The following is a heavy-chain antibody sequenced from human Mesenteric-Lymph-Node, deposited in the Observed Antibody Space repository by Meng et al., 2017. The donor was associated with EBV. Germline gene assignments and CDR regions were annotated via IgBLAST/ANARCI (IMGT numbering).Heavy chain of an antibody. CDR3: ARDVMVQGVRWFDP. CDR2: INPSGGST. J-gene: IGHJ5*02. CDR1: GYTFTSYY. Sequence: HVELVPYVGEAEKPGASVKVYCMASGYTFTSYYMHWVRTAPGQGLEWMGIINPSGGSTSYAQKFQGRVTMTRDTSTSTVYMELSSLRSEDTAVYYCARDVMVQGVRWFDPWGQGTLVTVSS. V-gene: IGHV1-46*01. D-gene: IGHD3-10*01.